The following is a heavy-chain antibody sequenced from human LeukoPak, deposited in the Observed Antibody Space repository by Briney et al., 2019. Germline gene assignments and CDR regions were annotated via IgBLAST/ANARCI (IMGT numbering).Heavy chain of an antibody. J-gene: IGHJ4*02. V-gene: IGHV4-39*07. CDR2: TYYTGST. CDR3: TAEKNGSPNY. Sequence: SETLSLTCTVSRGSVSSSTYYWSWVRQPPGKGLEWIASTYYTGSTYYNPSLKSRVTISLDMSKNEFFLTMTSVTAADTAVYFCTAEKNGSPNYWGQGTQVTVSS. CDR1: RGSVSSSTYY. D-gene: IGHD2-8*01.